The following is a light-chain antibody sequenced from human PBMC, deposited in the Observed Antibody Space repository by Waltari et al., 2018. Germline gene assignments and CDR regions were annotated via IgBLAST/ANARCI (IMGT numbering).Light chain of an antibody. J-gene: IGKJ4*01. CDR3: QERSNWPGGA. CDR2: DAS. Sequence: MVLTQPPATLSLSPGERATLSCRASQSVRTYLSWQQHRPGQAPRLLIYDASNRATGVPARFSSGGSGTEFTLTISGLQPEEFAVYYCQERSNWPGGAFGGGTKVEIK. CDR1: QSVRTY. V-gene: IGKV3-11*01.